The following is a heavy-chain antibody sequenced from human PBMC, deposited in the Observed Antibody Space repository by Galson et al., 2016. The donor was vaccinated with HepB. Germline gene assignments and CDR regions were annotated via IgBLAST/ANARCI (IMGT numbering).Heavy chain of an antibody. D-gene: IGHD3-3*01. CDR1: GGSISSYY. J-gene: IGHJ5*02. Sequence: SETLSLTCTVSGGSISSYYWSWIRQPPGKGLEWIGYIYYSRTTHYNPSLKNRVSISVDTSKDQFSLKLRSVTAADTAVYYCARDVSYDFWSGYYSRFDTWGQGTLVTVSS. CDR2: IYYSRTT. V-gene: IGHV4-59*12. CDR3: ARDVSYDFWSGYYSRFDT.